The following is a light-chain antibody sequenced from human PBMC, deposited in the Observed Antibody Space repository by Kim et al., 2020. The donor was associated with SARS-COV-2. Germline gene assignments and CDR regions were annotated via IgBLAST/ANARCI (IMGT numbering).Light chain of an antibody. CDR1: SGDVGAFDF. CDR2: DVS. J-gene: IGLJ1*01. V-gene: IGLV2-14*03. CDR3: NSFTITGWYV. Sequence: QSALTQPASLSGSPGQSITISCTGTSGDVGAFDFVSWYHQHPGKAPKLMIYDVSHRPSGVSIRFSGSKSGNTASLTISGLQAEDEADYYCNSFTITGWYVFGAGTKVTVL.